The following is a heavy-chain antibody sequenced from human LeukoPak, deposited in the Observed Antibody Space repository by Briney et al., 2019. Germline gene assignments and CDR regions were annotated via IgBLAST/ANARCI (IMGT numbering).Heavy chain of an antibody. CDR3: ASEWFGELFY. Sequence: KPGGSLRLSCAASGFTFSSYSMNWVRQAPGGGLGWVSSISSGSSYIYYADSVKGRFTISRDNAMNSLYLQMNSLGAEDRAVYYCASEWFGELFYWGQGTLVTVSA. CDR2: ISSGSSYI. V-gene: IGHV3-21*01. CDR1: GFTFSSYS. D-gene: IGHD3-10*01. J-gene: IGHJ4*02.